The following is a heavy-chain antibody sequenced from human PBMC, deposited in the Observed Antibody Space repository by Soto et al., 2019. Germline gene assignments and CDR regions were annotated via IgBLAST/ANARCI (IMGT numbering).Heavy chain of an antibody. V-gene: IGHV4-59*01. CDR1: GGFISSYY. J-gene: IGHJ4*02. Sequence: SETFSHTCTGSGGFISSYYWRWIRQPPGKGLEWIGYIYYSGSTNYNPSLKSRVTISVDTSKNQFSLKLSSVTAADTAVYYCARGVKYADFDYWGQGTLVTVSS. CDR3: ARGVKYADFDY. CDR2: IYYSGST.